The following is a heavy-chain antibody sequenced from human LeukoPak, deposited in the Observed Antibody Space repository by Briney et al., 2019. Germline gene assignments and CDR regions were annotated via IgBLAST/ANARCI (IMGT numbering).Heavy chain of an antibody. D-gene: IGHD2-2*01. CDR1: GGSISSSSYY. Sequence: SETLSLTCTVSGGSISSSSYYWGWIRQPPGKGLEWIGSIYYSGSTYYNPSLKSRVTISVDTSKNQFSLKLSSVTAADTAVYYCASHRAEDCSSTSCYTGGLYYFDYWGQGTLVTVSS. V-gene: IGHV4-39*01. J-gene: IGHJ4*02. CDR2: IYYSGST. CDR3: ASHRAEDCSSTSCYTGGLYYFDY.